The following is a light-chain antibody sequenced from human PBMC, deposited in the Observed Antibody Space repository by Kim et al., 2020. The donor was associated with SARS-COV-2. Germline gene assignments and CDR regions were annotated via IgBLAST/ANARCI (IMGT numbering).Light chain of an antibody. Sequence: ASAGDRVTITCRASKSIGRWLDWYQQKPGQAPKLLIYKASNLESGVPSRFNGSGSGTESTLTINGLQPSDIASYYCYQHNSSSRTFGQGTKVDIK. J-gene: IGKJ1*01. CDR1: KSIGRW. CDR3: YQHNSSSRT. CDR2: KAS. V-gene: IGKV1-5*03.